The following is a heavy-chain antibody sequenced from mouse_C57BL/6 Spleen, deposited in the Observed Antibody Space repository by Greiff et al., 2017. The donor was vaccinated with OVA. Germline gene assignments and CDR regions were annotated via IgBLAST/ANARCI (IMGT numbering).Heavy chain of an antibody. CDR2: ISSGSSTI. Sequence: VQLKESGGGLVKPGGSLKLSCAASGFTFSDYGMHWVRQAPEKGLEWVAYISSGSSTIYYADTVKGRFTISRDNAKNTLFLQMTSLRSEDTAMYYCATLQNWGQGTTLTVSS. J-gene: IGHJ2*01. CDR3: ATLQN. CDR1: GFTFSDYG. V-gene: IGHV5-17*01.